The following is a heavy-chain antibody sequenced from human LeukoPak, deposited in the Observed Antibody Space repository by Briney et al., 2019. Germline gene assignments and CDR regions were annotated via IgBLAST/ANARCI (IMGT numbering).Heavy chain of an antibody. D-gene: IGHD1-1*01. J-gene: IGHJ4*02. CDR1: GDSVSSNSGT. CDR3: ARQWAQLGNFDY. V-gene: IGHV6-1*01. Sequence: SQTLSLTCAISGDSVSSNSGTWNWIRQSPSRGLEWLGRTYYRSNWYNDYAVSLKGRITINPDTSKNQFSLHLNSVTPEDTAVYYCARQWAQLGNFDYWAQGTLVTVSS. CDR2: TYYRSNWYN.